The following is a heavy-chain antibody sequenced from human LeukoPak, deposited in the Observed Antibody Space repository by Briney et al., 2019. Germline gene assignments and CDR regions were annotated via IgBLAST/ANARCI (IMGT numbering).Heavy chain of an antibody. Sequence: ASVKVSCKASGYTFTRYDINWVRQATGQGLEWMGWMNPNSGNTGYAQKFQGRVTMTRNTSISTAYMELSSLRSEDTAVYYCARDWSHSSSWYHSVLKYYYYYYMDVWGKGTTVTISS. V-gene: IGHV1-8*01. CDR1: GYTFTRYD. CDR2: MNPNSGNT. CDR3: ARDWSHSSSWYHSVLKYYYYYYMDV. J-gene: IGHJ6*03. D-gene: IGHD6-13*01.